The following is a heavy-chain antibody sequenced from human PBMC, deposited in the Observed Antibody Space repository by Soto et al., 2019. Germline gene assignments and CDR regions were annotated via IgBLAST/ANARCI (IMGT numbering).Heavy chain of an antibody. CDR2: IIPIFGTA. CDR3: ARAILGYCSGGSCYGGGFDY. J-gene: IGHJ4*02. D-gene: IGHD2-15*01. Sequence: QAQLVQSGAEVKKPGSSVKVSCKASGGTFSSYAISWVRQAPGQGLEWMGGIIPIFGTANYAQKFQGRVTITADEYTSTAYIELSSLRSEDTAVYYCARAILGYCSGGSCYGGGFDYWGQGTLVTVSS. CDR1: GGTFSSYA. V-gene: IGHV1-69*01.